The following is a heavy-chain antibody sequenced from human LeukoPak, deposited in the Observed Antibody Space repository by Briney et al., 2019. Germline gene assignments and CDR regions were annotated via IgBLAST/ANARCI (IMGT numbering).Heavy chain of an antibody. J-gene: IGHJ4*02. Sequence: NPSETLSLTCTVSGGSVSSGSYYWSWIRQPPGKGLEWIGYIYYSGSTNYNPSLKSRVTISVDTSKNQFSLKLSSVTAADTAVYYCARESPSASFDYWGQGTLVTVSS. V-gene: IGHV4-61*01. CDR2: IYYSGST. CDR1: GGSVSSGSYY. CDR3: ARESPSASFDY.